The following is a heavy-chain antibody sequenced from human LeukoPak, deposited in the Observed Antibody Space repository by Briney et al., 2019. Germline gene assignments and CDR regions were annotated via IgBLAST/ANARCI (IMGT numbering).Heavy chain of an antibody. Sequence: GGSLRLSCAASGFTFSNYDMSWVRQAPGKGLEWVTSISDSGGSTYYADSVKGRFTISRDNSKNTLYLQMTNLRAADTAVYYCAKDLSRAVAADWFDPWDQGSLVTVSS. CDR1: GFTFSNYD. D-gene: IGHD6-19*01. CDR2: ISDSGGST. V-gene: IGHV3-23*01. J-gene: IGHJ5*02. CDR3: AKDLSRAVAADWFDP.